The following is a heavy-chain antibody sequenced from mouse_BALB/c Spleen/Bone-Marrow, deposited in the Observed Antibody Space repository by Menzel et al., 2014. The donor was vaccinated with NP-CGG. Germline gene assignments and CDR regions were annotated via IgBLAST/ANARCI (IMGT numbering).Heavy chain of an antibody. CDR3: ATLTTVVDAMDY. V-gene: IGHV14-3*02. J-gene: IGHJ4*01. Sequence: EVQLQQSGAELVKPGASVKFSCTASGFNIKDTYMHWVKQRPEQGLEWIGRIDPANGNTKYDPKFQGKATITADTSSNTAYLQLSSLTSEDTAVYYCATLTTVVDAMDYWGQGTSVTVSS. CDR1: GFNIKDTY. D-gene: IGHD1-1*01. CDR2: IDPANGNT.